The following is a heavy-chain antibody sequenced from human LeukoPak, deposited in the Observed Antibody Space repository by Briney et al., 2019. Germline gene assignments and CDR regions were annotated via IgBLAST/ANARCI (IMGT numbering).Heavy chain of an antibody. D-gene: IGHD5-18*01. CDR1: GYTFTDYY. CDR3: ARVGYSYGYDFDY. CDR2: INPNSGGT. V-gene: IGHV1-2*06. Sequence: ASVKVSCKVSGYTFTDYYMHWVRQAPGQGLEWMGRINPNSGGTNYAQKFQGRVTMTRDTSISTAYMELSRLRSDDTAVYYCARVGYSYGYDFDYWGQGTLVTVSS. J-gene: IGHJ4*02.